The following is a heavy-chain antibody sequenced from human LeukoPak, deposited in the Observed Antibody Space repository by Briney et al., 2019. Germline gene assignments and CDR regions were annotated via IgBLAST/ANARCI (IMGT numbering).Heavy chain of an antibody. V-gene: IGHV4-61*02. CDR2: IYTSGST. J-gene: IGHJ6*03. D-gene: IGHD5-18*01. CDR1: GGSISSGSYY. Sequence: PSETLSLTCTVSGGSISSGSYYWSWIRQPAGKGLEWIGRIYTSGSTNYNPSLKSRVTISVDTSKNQFSLKLSSVIAADTAVYYCAREWADTAMVTYYYYYYMDVWGKGTTVTVSS. CDR3: AREWADTAMVTYYYYYYMDV.